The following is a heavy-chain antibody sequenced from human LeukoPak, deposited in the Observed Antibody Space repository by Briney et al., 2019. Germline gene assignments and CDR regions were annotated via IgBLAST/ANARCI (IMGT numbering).Heavy chain of an antibody. CDR3: ARGRTKLRAWIDP. V-gene: IGHV4-59*12. CDR1: GGSISSYY. J-gene: IGHJ5*02. Sequence: PSETLSLTCTVSGGSISSYYWSWIRQPPGKGLEWIGYIYYSGSTNYNPPLKSRVTISRDTSKKQFSLKVNSVTAADTAMYYCARGRTKLRAWIDPWGQGTLVTVSS. CDR2: IYYSGST. D-gene: IGHD4-17*01.